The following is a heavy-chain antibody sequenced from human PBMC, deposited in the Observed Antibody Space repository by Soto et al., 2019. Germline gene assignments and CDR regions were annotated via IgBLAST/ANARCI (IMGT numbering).Heavy chain of an antibody. D-gene: IGHD2-15*01. Sequence: SQTLSLTCNVSGASISNYFWNWIRQSPGKGLEWIGYIYYSGSTYYNPSLKSRVTISVDTSKRQFSLKLSSVTAADTAVYYCAASGRSGQFAHWAQGTLVTVSS. V-gene: IGHV4-59*01. CDR3: AASGRSGQFAH. CDR1: GASISNYF. J-gene: IGHJ4*02. CDR2: IYYSGST.